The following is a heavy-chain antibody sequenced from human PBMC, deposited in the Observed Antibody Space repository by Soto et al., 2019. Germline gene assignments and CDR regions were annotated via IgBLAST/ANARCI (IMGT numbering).Heavy chain of an antibody. CDR3: ARGTYYDFWSGYSHFDY. Sequence: SETLSLSCTVSGGSISRGGYYWSWIRQHPGKGLGWIGYIYYSGSTYYNPSLKSRVTISVDTSKNQFSLKLSSVTAADTAVYYCARGTYYDFWSGYSHFDYWGQGTLVTVSS. V-gene: IGHV4-31*03. J-gene: IGHJ4*02. D-gene: IGHD3-3*01. CDR1: GGSISRGGYY. CDR2: IYYSGST.